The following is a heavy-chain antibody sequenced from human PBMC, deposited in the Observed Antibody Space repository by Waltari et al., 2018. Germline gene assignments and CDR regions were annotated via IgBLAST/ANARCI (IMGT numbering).Heavy chain of an antibody. V-gene: IGHV1-24*01. Sequence: QVQLVQSGAEVKKPGASVKVSCKVSGYTLTELSMHWVRQAPGKGLEWMGGFDPEDGETIYAQKFQGRVTMTEDTSTDTAYMELSSLRSEDTAVYYCATDRPPHVVRYFDWLHALDYWGQGTLVTASS. J-gene: IGHJ4*02. CDR2: FDPEDGET. CDR1: GYTLTELS. D-gene: IGHD3-9*01. CDR3: ATDRPPHVVRYFDWLHALDY.